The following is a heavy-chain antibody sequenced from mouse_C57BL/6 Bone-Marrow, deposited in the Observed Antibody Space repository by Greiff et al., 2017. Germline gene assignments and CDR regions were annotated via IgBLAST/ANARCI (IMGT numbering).Heavy chain of an antibody. V-gene: IGHV1-64*01. D-gene: IGHD1-1*01. CDR1: GYTFTSYW. CDR2: IHPNSGST. CDR3: SRIPCDYGSSYLYFDV. J-gene: IGHJ1*03. Sequence: QVQLQQPGAELVKPGASVKLSCKASGYTFTSYWMPWVKQRPGQGLEWIGMIHPNSGSTNYHEKFKSKATLTVDKSSSTAYMQLSSLTSEDSAVYDCSRIPCDYGSSYLYFDVWGTGTTVTVSS.